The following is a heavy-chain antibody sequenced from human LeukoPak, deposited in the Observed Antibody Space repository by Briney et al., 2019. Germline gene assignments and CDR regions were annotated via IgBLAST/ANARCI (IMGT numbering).Heavy chain of an antibody. Sequence: SETLSLTCTVSGGSISSYYWSWIRHPPGKELEWIGYIYYSGGTNYNPSLKSRVTISVDTSKNQFSLKLSFMTAADTAVYYCARHRGRDYYDSTGYYDAFDIWGQGQWSPSLQ. CDR2: IYYSGGT. V-gene: IGHV4-59*01. CDR1: GGSISSYY. J-gene: IGHJ3*02. CDR3: ARHRGRDYYDSTGYYDAFDI. D-gene: IGHD3-22*01.